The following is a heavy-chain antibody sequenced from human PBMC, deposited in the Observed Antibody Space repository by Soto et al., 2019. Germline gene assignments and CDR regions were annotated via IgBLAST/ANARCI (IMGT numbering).Heavy chain of an antibody. V-gene: IGHV3-7*01. J-gene: IGHJ6*02. CDR2: IKEDGSEK. D-gene: IGHD3-10*01. Sequence: PGGSLRLSCAASGFTFSSYWMSWVRQAPGKGLEWVANIKEDGSEKYYVDSVKGRFTISRDNAKNSLYLQLNSLRAEDTAVYSCARGGRELNGIDVCGQGTTVTVSS. CDR1: GFTFSSYW. CDR3: ARGGRELNGIDV.